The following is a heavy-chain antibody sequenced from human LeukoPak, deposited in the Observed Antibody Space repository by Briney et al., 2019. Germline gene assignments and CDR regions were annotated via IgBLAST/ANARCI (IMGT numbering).Heavy chain of an antibody. CDR2: IYPRGST. V-gene: IGHV4-30-2*01. CDR1: GFTVSSNY. D-gene: IGHD6-13*01. Sequence: LRLSCAASGFTVSSNYMSWIRQAPGKGLEWIGYIYPRGSTYYNPSLKSRVNLSIDKSSNQFSLDLASVTAADTAVYYCARFSPRALGNYLDSWGQGTLVTVSS. J-gene: IGHJ4*02. CDR3: ARFSPRALGNYLDS.